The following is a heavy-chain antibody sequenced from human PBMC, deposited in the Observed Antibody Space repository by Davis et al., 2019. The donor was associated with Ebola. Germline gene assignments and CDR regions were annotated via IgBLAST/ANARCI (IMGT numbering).Heavy chain of an antibody. CDR1: GYTFKNSA. CDR3: TTPGGQDSGYDVFDI. V-gene: IGHV1-46*03. CDR2: INPNDGRT. D-gene: IGHD5-12*01. J-gene: IGHJ3*02. Sequence: ASVKVSCKASGYTFKNSAISWVRQAPGQGLEWMGMINPNDGRTIYAQKFQGRVSVTRDTSTTTVYMDLSSLRSEDTALYYCTTPGGQDSGYDVFDIWGQGTMVTVSS.